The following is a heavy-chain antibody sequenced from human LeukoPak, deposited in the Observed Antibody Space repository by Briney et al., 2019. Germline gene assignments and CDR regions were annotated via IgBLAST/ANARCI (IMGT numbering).Heavy chain of an antibody. J-gene: IGHJ4*02. CDR1: GFTFSSYG. Sequence: GGSLRLSCAASGFTFSSYGMHWVRQAPGKGLEWVAFIRYDGSNKYYADSVKGRFTISRDNSMNTLYLQMNSLRAEDAAVYYCAKRCSGGSCYSQIDSWGQGTLVTVSS. V-gene: IGHV3-30*02. CDR3: AKRCSGGSCYSQIDS. D-gene: IGHD2-15*01. CDR2: IRYDGSNK.